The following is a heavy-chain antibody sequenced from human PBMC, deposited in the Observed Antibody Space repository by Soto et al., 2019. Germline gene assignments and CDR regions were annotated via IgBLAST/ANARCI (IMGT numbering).Heavy chain of an antibody. V-gene: IGHV1-8*01. D-gene: IGHD2-2*01. CDR3: ARGPHKTTTDIVVVPAARESYYFDY. Sequence: GASVKVSCKASGYTFTSYDINWVRQATGQGLEWMGWMNPNSGNTGYAQKFQGRVTMTRNTPISTAYMELSSLRSEDTAVYYCARGPHKTTTDIVVVPAARESYYFDYWGQGTLVTVSS. CDR1: GYTFTSYD. J-gene: IGHJ4*02. CDR2: MNPNSGNT.